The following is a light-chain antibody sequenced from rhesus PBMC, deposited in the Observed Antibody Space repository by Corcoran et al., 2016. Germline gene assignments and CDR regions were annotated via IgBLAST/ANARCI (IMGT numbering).Light chain of an antibody. CDR3: LQALQFPLT. V-gene: IGKV2-104*01. Sequence: DIVMTQTPLSVPVTLGEPASISCRSSQSLLDSEDGNTYLQWYLQKPGQSPQVLIYEVSNRATGVPERFSGSGSDTELTLKISRVEAEDVGLYYCLQALQFPLTFGGGTKLEIK. J-gene: IGKJ4*01. CDR1: QSLLDSEDGNTY. CDR2: EVS.